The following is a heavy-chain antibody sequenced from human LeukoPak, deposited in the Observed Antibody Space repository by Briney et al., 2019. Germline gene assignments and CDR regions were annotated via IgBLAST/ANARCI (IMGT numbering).Heavy chain of an antibody. CDR1: RFTFSSYW. D-gene: IGHD4-11*01. V-gene: IGHV3-74*01. Sequence: GGSLRLSCAASRFTFSSYWMHWVRQAPGKGLVWVSRINSDGSSTTYADSVKGRFTISRDNAKNTVYLQMNSLRAEDTAVYYCATDDYRGLGYWGQGTLVTVSS. J-gene: IGHJ4*02. CDR3: ATDDYRGLGY. CDR2: INSDGSST.